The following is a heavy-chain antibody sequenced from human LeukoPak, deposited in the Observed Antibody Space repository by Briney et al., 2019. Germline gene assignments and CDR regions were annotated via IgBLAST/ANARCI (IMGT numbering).Heavy chain of an antibody. Sequence: ASVKVSCKASGGTFSSYAISWVRQAPGQGLEWMGGIIPIFGTANYAQKFQGRVTITADESTSTAYMELRSLRSDDTAVYYCAREAEVGFDYWGQGTLVTVSS. CDR3: AREAEVGFDY. CDR1: GGTFSSYA. V-gene: IGHV1-69*13. D-gene: IGHD1-26*01. CDR2: IIPIFGTA. J-gene: IGHJ4*02.